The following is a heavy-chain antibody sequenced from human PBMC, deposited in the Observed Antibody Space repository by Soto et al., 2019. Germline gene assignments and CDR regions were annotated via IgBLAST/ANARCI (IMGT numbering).Heavy chain of an antibody. D-gene: IGHD1-26*01. CDR1: ENTLTELT. J-gene: IGHJ4*02. V-gene: IGHV1-24*01. CDR2: SAPEEGEP. CDR3: AADRKIVGTIGAFDF. Sequence: SVKVSCKVPENTLTELTIDWLRQAPVKGLEWMGRSAPEEGEPIYPQKFQGRVSMTEDPSTDTAYMELTSLRSEDTAVYFCAADRKIVGTIGAFDFWGQGTLVIVSS.